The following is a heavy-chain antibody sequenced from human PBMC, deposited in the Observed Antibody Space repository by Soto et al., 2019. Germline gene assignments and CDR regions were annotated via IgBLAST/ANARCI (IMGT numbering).Heavy chain of an antibody. Sequence: TDTPSLPYTVSGGSISSSRYYWGWIRQPPGKGLEWIGSIYYSGSTYYNPSLKSRVTISVEKSKDQFSLKLSSVTAADTAVYYGARPPWVDTSDAVDIWGKGPIVT. J-gene: IGHJ3*02. CDR3: ARPPWVDTSDAVDI. CDR2: IYYSGST. V-gene: IGHV4-39*01. D-gene: IGHD5-18*01. CDR1: GGSISSSRYY.